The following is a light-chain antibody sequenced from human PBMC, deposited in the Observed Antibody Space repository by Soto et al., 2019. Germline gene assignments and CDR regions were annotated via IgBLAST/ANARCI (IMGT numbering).Light chain of an antibody. Sequence: IVLTQSPGTLSLSPGERATLSCRASQRVSSKFLTWYQQKPGQAPRLLMYGASSRAIGIPDRFSGSGSGTDFTLTITRLEPEDFAVYYCQQYGTSPWTFGQGTKWEIK. J-gene: IGKJ1*01. CDR2: GAS. V-gene: IGKV3-20*01. CDR1: QRVSSKF. CDR3: QQYGTSPWT.